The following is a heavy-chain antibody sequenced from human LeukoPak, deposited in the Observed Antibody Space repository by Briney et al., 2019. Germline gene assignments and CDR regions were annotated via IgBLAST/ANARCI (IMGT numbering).Heavy chain of an antibody. D-gene: IGHD3-3*01. V-gene: IGHV3-43*01. CDR3: AKEMGRGYYDFDY. Sequence: GGSLRLSCAASGFTFDDYTMHWVRQAPGKGLEWVSLISWDGGSTYYADSVKGRFTISRDNSKNSLYLQMNSPRTEDTALYYCAKEMGRGYYDFDYWGQGTLVTVSS. CDR2: ISWDGGST. J-gene: IGHJ4*02. CDR1: GFTFDDYT.